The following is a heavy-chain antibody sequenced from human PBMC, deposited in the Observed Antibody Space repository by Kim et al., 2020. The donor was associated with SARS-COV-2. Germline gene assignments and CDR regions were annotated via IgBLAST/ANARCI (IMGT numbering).Heavy chain of an antibody. J-gene: IGHJ6*02. CDR3: TTARGIAAWYYYYYGMDV. V-gene: IGHV3-15*01. CDR2: IKSKTDGGTT. Sequence: GGSLRLSCAASGFTFSNAWMSWVRQAPGKGLEWVGRIKSKTDGGTTDYAAPVKGRFTISRDDSKNTLYLQMNSLKTEDKAVYYCTTARGIAAWYYYYYGMDVWGQGTTVTVSS. CDR1: GFTFSNAW. D-gene: IGHD6-13*01.